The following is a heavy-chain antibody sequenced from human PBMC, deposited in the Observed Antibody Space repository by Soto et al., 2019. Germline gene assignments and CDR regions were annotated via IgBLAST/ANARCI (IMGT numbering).Heavy chain of an antibody. Sequence: GESLKISCKGSGYSFTSYWIGWVRQMPGKGLEWMGIIYPGDSDTRYSPSFQGQVTISADKSISTAYLQWSSLKASDTAMYYCIAAAGTSTYYYNGMDVWGQGTTVTVSS. D-gene: IGHD6-13*01. CDR3: IAAAGTSTYYYNGMDV. V-gene: IGHV5-51*01. CDR2: IYPGDSDT. CDR1: GYSFTSYW. J-gene: IGHJ6*02.